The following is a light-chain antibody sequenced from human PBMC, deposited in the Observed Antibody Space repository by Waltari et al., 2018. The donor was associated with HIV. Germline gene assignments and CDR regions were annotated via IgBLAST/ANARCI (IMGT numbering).Light chain of an antibody. J-gene: IGLJ2*01. V-gene: IGLV2-23*01. CDR1: SSDVGRDNL. CDR3: CSYAGNREI. Sequence: QSALTQPASVSGSRGQSITISCTGTSSDVGRDNLVSWYQQHPGKSPKLMIDEGRKRPSGVANRFSGSKSGNAASLTISELQTEDEADYYCCSYAGNREIFGGGTKLTVL. CDR2: EGR.